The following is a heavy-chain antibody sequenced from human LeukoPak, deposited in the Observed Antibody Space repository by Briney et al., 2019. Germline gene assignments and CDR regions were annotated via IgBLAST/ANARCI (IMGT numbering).Heavy chain of an antibody. J-gene: IGHJ5*02. CDR3: AREGIVLRFLDDGINSGRFAP. CDR1: GGSVSSRDYF. V-gene: IGHV4-30-4*01. D-gene: IGHD3-3*01. Sequence: PSETLSLTCTVSGGSVSSRDYFWTWIRQAPRRGLEWIGYVSYSGRTNYNPSLRSRLAISVDASKNQFSLRLSSVTAADRAEYYCAREGIVLRFLDDGINSGRFAPWGQGTLVTVSS. CDR2: VSYSGRT.